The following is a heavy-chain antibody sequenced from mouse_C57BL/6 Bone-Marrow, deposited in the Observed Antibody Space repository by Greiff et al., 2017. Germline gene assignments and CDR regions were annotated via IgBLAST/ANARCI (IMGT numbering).Heavy chain of an antibody. V-gene: IGHV1-15*01. D-gene: IGHD4-1*01. CDR2: IDPETGGT. CDR3: TRLLWDEGYYFDY. CDR1: GYTFTDYE. Sequence: VQLVESGAELVRPGASVTLSCKASGYTFTDYEMHWVKQTPVHGLEWIGAIDPETGGTAYNQKFKGKAILTADKSSSTAYMELRSLTSEDSSVYYCTRLLWDEGYYFDYWGQGTTLTVSS. J-gene: IGHJ2*01.